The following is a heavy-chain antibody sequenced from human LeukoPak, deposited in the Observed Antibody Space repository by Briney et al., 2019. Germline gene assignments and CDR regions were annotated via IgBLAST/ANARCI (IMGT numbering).Heavy chain of an antibody. Sequence: PGGSLRLSCAASGFTFSSYSMTWVRQAPGKGLEWVSSISSSSSYIYYADSVKGRFTISRDNAKNSLYLQMNSLRAEDTAVYYCARDSEYQLLQYYYYYGMDVWGQGTTVTVSS. D-gene: IGHD2-2*01. CDR3: ARDSEYQLLQYYYYYGMDV. V-gene: IGHV3-21*01. J-gene: IGHJ6*02. CDR1: GFTFSSYS. CDR2: ISSSSSYI.